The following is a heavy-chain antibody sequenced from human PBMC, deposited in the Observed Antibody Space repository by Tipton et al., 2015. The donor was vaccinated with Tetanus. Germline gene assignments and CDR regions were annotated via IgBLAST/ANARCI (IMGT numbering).Heavy chain of an antibody. CDR2: VYYTGDT. CDR3: AGVTAQRTELYFEH. Sequence: TLSLTCTVSGDSVSGYYWSWIRQPPGKGLGWVGYVYYTGDTNYNPSLKSRVTISMDRSENQISLKMTSVTAADTAVYYCAGVTAQRTELYFEHWGQGTQVTVSS. CDR1: GDSVSGYY. D-gene: IGHD2-8*02. J-gene: IGHJ1*01. V-gene: IGHV4-59*02.